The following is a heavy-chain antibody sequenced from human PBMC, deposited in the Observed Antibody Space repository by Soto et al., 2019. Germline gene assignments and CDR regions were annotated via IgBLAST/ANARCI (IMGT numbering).Heavy chain of an antibody. J-gene: IGHJ6*02. Sequence: GGSLRLSCGASGFTFSTYWTHWVRQTPGEGLVWVSHTDSDGTFTTYADSVKGRFTISRDNSKNTLYLQMNSLRAEDTAVYYCARDYYRFNSGYGFSMDVWGQGTTVTVSS. D-gene: IGHD5-12*01. CDR3: ARDYYRFNSGYGFSMDV. V-gene: IGHV3-74*01. CDR2: TDSDGTFT. CDR1: GFTFSTYW.